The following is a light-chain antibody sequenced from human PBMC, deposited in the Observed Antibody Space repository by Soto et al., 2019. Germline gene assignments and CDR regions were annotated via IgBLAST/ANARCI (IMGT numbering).Light chain of an antibody. J-gene: IGKJ5*01. Sequence: EILMTQSPATLSVSPGERATLSCRASQSVSIELAWYQQKPGQAPRLLIYDTSTRATGTPARFSGSGSGTEFTLTISSLQYEDFAVYYCQQYNNWHPITFGQGTRLEIK. V-gene: IGKV3-15*01. CDR2: DTS. CDR1: QSVSIE. CDR3: QQYNNWHPIT.